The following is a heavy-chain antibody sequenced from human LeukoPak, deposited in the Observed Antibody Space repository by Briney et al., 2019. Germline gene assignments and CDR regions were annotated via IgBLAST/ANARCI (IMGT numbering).Heavy chain of an antibody. D-gene: IGHD1-26*01. V-gene: IGHV3-53*04. CDR3: ARDMYSGSYPYYYYGMDV. Sequence: WGSLTLSCAASGFTVSSNYMSWVRQAPGKGLEWVSVIYSGGSTYYADSVKGRFTISRHNSKNTLYLQMNSLRAEDTAVYYCARDMYSGSYPYYYYGMDVWGQGTTVTVSS. CDR1: GFTVSSNY. J-gene: IGHJ6*02. CDR2: IYSGGST.